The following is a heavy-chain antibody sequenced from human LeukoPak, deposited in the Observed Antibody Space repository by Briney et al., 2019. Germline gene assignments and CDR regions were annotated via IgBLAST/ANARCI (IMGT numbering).Heavy chain of an antibody. Sequence: PSETLSLTCTVSGGSISSGGYYWSWIRQHPGKGLEWIGYIYDSGSTYYNPSLKSRVTITVDTSKNQFSLKLSSVTAADTAVYYCASRAAAGTRDFDPWGQGTLVTVSS. CDR2: IYDSGST. CDR3: ASRAAAGTRDFDP. CDR1: GGSISSGGYY. V-gene: IGHV4-31*03. D-gene: IGHD6-13*01. J-gene: IGHJ5*02.